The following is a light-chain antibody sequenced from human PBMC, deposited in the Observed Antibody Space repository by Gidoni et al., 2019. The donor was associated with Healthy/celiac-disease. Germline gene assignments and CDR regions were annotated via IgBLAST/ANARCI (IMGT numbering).Light chain of an antibody. J-gene: IGKJ2*01. V-gene: IGKV3-15*01. CDR1: QNVSSN. CDR2: GAS. CDR3: QQYNNWPPRYT. Sequence: EIVMTQSPPTLSVSPGERATLSCRASQNVSSNLAWYQQKPGQAPRLLIYGASTRATGIPARFSDSGSGTEFTLTISSLQSEDFAVYYCQQYNNWPPRYTFGQGTKLEIK.